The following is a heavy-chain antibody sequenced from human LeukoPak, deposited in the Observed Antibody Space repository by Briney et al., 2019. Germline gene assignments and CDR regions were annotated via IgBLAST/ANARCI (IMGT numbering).Heavy chain of an antibody. J-gene: IGHJ4*02. D-gene: IGHD3-10*01. Sequence: PSETLSLTSAVSGVSISSSNWWSWVRQPPGKGLEWIGEIYHSGSTNYNPSLKSRVTISVDKSKNQFSLKLSSVTAADTAVYYCARGLWFRSPPTNWGQGTLVTVSS. CDR3: ARGLWFRSPPTN. CDR2: IYHSGST. V-gene: IGHV4-4*02. CDR1: GVSISSSNW.